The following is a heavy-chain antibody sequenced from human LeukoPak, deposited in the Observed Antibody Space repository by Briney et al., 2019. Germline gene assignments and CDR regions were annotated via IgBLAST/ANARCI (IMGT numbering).Heavy chain of an antibody. J-gene: IGHJ5*02. D-gene: IGHD3-10*01. V-gene: IGHV1-69*05. CDR1: GGTFSSYA. CDR2: IIPIFGTA. CDR3: ASLRYYGPGSYYEGGWFDP. Sequence: ASVKVSCKASGGTFSSYAISWVRQAPGQGLEWMGGIIPIFGTANYAQKLQGRVTMTTDTSTSTAYMELRSLRSDDTAVYYCASLRYYGPGSYYEGGWFDPWGQGTLVTVSS.